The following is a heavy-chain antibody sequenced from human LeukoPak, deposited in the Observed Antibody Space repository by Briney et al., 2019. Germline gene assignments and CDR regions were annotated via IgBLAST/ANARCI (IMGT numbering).Heavy chain of an antibody. V-gene: IGHV3-23*01. D-gene: IGHD2-2*01. CDR3: AKDVVPAARAYFDY. CDR2: LSGSGGST. J-gene: IGHJ4*02. CDR1: GFTFSNYA. Sequence: GGSLRLSCAASGFTFSNYAMSWVRQAPGKGLEWVSSLSGSGGSTYHADSVKGRFTISRDNSKNTLYLQMNSLRAEDTAVYYCAKDVVPAARAYFDYWGQGTLVTVSS.